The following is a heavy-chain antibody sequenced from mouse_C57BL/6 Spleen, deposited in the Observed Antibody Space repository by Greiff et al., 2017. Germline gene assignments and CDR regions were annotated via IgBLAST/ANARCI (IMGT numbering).Heavy chain of an antibody. Sequence: VQLQQSVAELVRPGASVKLSCTASGFNIKNTYMHWVKQRPEQGLEWIGRIDPANGNTKYAPKFQGKATITADTSSNTAYMQLSSLTSEDSAIYYCARSGNYDYSDWYFDVWGTGTTVTVSS. CDR2: IDPANGNT. V-gene: IGHV14-3*01. CDR3: ARSGNYDYSDWYFDV. D-gene: IGHD2-4*01. CDR1: GFNIKNTY. J-gene: IGHJ1*03.